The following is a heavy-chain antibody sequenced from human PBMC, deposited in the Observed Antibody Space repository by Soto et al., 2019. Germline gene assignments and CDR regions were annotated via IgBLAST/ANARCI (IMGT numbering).Heavy chain of an antibody. CDR3: TADLRGGLDY. J-gene: IGHJ4*02. CDR1: GFTFSGSA. Sequence: EVQLVESGGGLVQPGGSLKLSCAASGFTFSGSAMHWVRQASGKGLEWVGRIRSKANSYATAYAASVKGRFTISRDDSKTTAYLQMNSLKTEDTAVYYCTADLRGGLDYWGQGTLVTVSS. CDR2: IRSKANSYAT. V-gene: IGHV3-73*01. D-gene: IGHD3-10*01.